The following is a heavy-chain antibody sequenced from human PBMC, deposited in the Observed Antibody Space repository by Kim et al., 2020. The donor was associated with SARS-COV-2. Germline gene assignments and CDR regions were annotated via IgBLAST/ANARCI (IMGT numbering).Heavy chain of an antibody. CDR3: ARELITMVRGVRDSLGY. V-gene: IGHV1-2*02. CDR1: GYTFTGYY. J-gene: IGHJ4*02. Sequence: ASVKVSCKASGYTFTGYYMHWVRQAPGQGLEWMGWINPNSGGTNYAQKFQGRVTMTRDTSIITAYMELSRLRSDDTAVYYCARELITMVRGVRDSLGYWGQGTLVTVSS. D-gene: IGHD3-10*01. CDR2: INPNSGGT.